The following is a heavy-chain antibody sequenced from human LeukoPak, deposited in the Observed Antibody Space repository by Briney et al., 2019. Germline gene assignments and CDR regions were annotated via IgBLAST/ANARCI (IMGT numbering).Heavy chain of an antibody. D-gene: IGHD5-12*01. CDR2: ISYDGSNK. CDR3: AKDDALLGGAYDMCNY. Sequence: GGSLRLSCAASGFTFSSYGMHWVRQAPGKGLEWVAVISYDGSNKYYADSVKGRFTISRDNSKNTLYLQMNSLRAEDTAVYYCAKDDALLGGAYDMCNYWGQGTLVTVSS. CDR1: GFTFSSYG. V-gene: IGHV3-30*18. J-gene: IGHJ4*02.